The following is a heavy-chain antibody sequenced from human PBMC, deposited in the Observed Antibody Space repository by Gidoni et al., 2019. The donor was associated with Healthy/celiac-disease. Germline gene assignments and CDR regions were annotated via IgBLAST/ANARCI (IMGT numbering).Heavy chain of an antibody. Sequence: QVQLQQWGAGLLKPSETLSLTCAVSGGSFSGSYWSWIRQPPGKGLEWFGEINHSGRTNYNPSLKSRVTISVDTSKNQFSLKLSSVTAADTAVYYCARLGGVVPAAKSDYWGQGTLVTVSS. CDR2: INHSGRT. V-gene: IGHV4-34*01. CDR1: GGSFSGSY. D-gene: IGHD2-2*01. J-gene: IGHJ4*02. CDR3: ARLGGVVPAAKSDY.